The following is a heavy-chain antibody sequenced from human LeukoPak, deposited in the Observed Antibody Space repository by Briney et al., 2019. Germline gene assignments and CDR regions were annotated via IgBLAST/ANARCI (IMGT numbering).Heavy chain of an antibody. V-gene: IGHV4-4*02. D-gene: IGHD6-19*01. Sequence: SETLSLTCAVSGGSISSSNWWSWVRHPLGKGREWIGEIYHSGSTNYNPSLKSRVTISVDKSKSQFSLKLSSVTAADTAVYYCARVSVAGDYTFDYWGQGTLVTVSS. CDR1: GGSISSSNW. J-gene: IGHJ4*02. CDR2: IYHSGST. CDR3: ARVSVAGDYTFDY.